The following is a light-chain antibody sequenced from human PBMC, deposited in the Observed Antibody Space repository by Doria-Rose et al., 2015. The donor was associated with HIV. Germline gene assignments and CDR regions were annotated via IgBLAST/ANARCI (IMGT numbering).Light chain of an antibody. Sequence: DIRMTQSPESLGMSLGERATLNCKSNQSLLYTSKNYLAWYQQKPGQPPKLLIYWASTRQSVVPARFSGSGSGTDFTLTISSLEAEDVAVYYRQQYYDTPSFGPGTTVDIK. CDR2: WAS. CDR1: QSLLYTSKNY. CDR3: QQYYDTPS. V-gene: IGKV4-1*01. J-gene: IGKJ3*01.